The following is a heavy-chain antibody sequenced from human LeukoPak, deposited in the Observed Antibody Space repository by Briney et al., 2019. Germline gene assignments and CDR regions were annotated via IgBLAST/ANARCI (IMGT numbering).Heavy chain of an antibody. CDR2: SNSDGSST. J-gene: IGHJ3*02. CDR3: ARVGITMIRTDAFDI. V-gene: IGHV3-74*01. CDR1: GFIVSSYW. D-gene: IGHD3-10*01. Sequence: GGSLRLSCTGTGSGFIVSSYWMRWVRQAPGKGLVWVSRSNSDGSSTDYAESVKGRFTISRDNAKDRLYLQMNSLRAEDTAVYYCARVGITMIRTDAFDIWGQGTMVTVSS.